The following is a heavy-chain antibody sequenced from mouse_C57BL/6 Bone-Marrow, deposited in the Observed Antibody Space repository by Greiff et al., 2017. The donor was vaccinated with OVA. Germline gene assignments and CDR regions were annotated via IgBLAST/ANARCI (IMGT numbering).Heavy chain of an antibody. CDR3: ARIDY. Sequence: EVKLQQSGPELVKPGASVKISCKASGYTFTDYYMNWVKQSHGKSLEWIGDINPNNGGTSYNQKFKGKATLTVDKSSSTAYMELRSLTSEDSAVYYCARIDYWGQGTTLTVSS. J-gene: IGHJ2*01. CDR2: INPNNGGT. CDR1: GYTFTDYY. V-gene: IGHV1-26*01.